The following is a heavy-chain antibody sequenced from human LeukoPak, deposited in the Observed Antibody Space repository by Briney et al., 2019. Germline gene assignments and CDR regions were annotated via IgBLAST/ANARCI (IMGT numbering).Heavy chain of an antibody. J-gene: IGHJ4*02. CDR3: VKGGLRSGYSFED. V-gene: IGHV3-23*01. CDR2: VSDTGDLR. Sequence: PGGSLRLSCAASGFTVSSNYMSWVRQAPGKGLEWVAAVSDTGDLRYSANSVKGRFAISRDNSKNTAFLQMYSLRAEDTALYYCVKGGLRSGYSFEDWGQGTLVSVSS. CDR1: GFTVSSNY. D-gene: IGHD3-9*01.